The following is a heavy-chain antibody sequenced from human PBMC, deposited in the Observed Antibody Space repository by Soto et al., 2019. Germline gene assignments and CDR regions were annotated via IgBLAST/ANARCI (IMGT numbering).Heavy chain of an antibody. J-gene: IGHJ4*02. CDR2: IIPILGTA. V-gene: IGHV1-69*01. D-gene: IGHD6-19*01. Sequence: QVQLVQSGAEVKKPGSSVKVSCKASGGTFSSYAISWVRQAPGQGLEWMGGIIPILGTANYVQKFQGRVTITADESTSTAYMYLSSLISEDTAVYYCARSGYSSGWYYYFDYWGQGTLVTVSS. CDR3: ARSGYSSGWYYYFDY. CDR1: GGTFSSYA.